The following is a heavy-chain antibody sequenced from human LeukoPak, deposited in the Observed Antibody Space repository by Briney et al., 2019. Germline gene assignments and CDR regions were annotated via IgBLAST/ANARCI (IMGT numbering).Heavy chain of an antibody. Sequence: SETLSLTCTVSGGSISSYYWSWIRQPPGKGLEWIGYIYYSGSTNYNPSLKSRVTISVDTSENQFSLKLSSVTAADTAVYYCARGNRGVLRYFDWLPDFDYWGQGTLVTVSS. J-gene: IGHJ4*02. CDR3: ARGNRGVLRYFDWLPDFDY. D-gene: IGHD3-9*01. CDR2: IYYSGST. V-gene: IGHV4-59*08. CDR1: GGSISSYY.